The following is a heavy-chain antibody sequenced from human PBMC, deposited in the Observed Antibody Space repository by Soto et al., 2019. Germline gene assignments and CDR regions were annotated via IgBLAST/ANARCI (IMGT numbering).Heavy chain of an antibody. Sequence: SETLSLTCTVSGGSISSYYWSWIRQPPGKGLEWIGYIYYSGSTNYNPSLKSRVTISVDTSKNQFSLKLSSVTAADTAVYYCARKRRIAAAGTRGFDYWGQGTLVTVSS. CDR2: IYYSGST. D-gene: IGHD6-13*01. CDR1: GGSISSYY. J-gene: IGHJ4*02. V-gene: IGHV4-59*01. CDR3: ARKRRIAAAGTRGFDY.